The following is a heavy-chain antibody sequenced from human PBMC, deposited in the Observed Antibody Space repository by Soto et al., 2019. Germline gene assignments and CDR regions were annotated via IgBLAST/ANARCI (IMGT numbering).Heavy chain of an antibody. D-gene: IGHD3-3*01. Sequence: GGSLRLSCAASGFTFSSYGMSWVRQAPGKELEWVSGISTTGDTTHYTDSVKGRFTISRDNSKNTLYLQMTSLRVEDTALYYCAKDYDFWSGYFDCWGQGALVTVSS. CDR2: ISTTGDTT. CDR3: AKDYDFWSGYFDC. J-gene: IGHJ4*02. V-gene: IGHV3-23*01. CDR1: GFTFSSYG.